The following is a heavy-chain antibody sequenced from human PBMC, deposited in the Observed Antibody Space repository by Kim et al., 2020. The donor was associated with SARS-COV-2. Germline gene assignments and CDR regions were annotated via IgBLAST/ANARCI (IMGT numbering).Heavy chain of an antibody. V-gene: IGHV1-18*01. CDR2: NGHT. J-gene: IGHJ6*02. Sequence: NGHTTYAQNLQARVTMTTDTSTSTAYMELRSLRSDDTAVYYCASDGMDVWGQGTTVTVSS. CDR3: ASDGMDV.